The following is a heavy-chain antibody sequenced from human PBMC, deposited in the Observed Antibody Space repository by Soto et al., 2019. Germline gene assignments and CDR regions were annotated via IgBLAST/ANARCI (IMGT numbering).Heavy chain of an antibody. CDR3: ARDHPYGKNWGFDY. J-gene: IGHJ4*02. CDR2: ISYTGST. Sequence: SETLSLTCTVSGGSISSGNYHWTWIRQHPGKGLEWIGYISYTGSTYYNSSLKSRVTISVDTSKNQFSLKLTSVTAADTAVYYCARDHPYGKNWGFDYWGQGALVTVSS. CDR1: GGSISSGNYH. V-gene: IGHV4-31*03. D-gene: IGHD3-16*01.